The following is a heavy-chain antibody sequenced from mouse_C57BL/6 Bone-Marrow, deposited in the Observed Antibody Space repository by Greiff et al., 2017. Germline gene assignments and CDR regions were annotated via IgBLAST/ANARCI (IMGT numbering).Heavy chain of an antibody. CDR2: IYPRSGNT. CDR3: ARAEIYYYAY. CDR1: GYTFTSYG. J-gene: IGHJ2*01. V-gene: IGHV1-81*01. D-gene: IGHD1-1*01. Sequence: QVQLQQSGAELARPGASVKLSCKASGYTFTSYGISWVKQRTGQGLEWIGEIYPRSGNTYYNEKFKGKATLTADKSSSQAYMELRSLTSEDSAVYFCARAEIYYYAYWGQGTTLTVSS.